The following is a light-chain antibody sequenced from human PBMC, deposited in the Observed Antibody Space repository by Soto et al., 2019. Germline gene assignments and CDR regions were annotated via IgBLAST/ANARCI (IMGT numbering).Light chain of an antibody. J-gene: IGKJ1*01. V-gene: IGKV1-5*03. CDR3: QQYNSYSPWT. CDR1: QSISSW. CDR2: KAS. Sequence: DIPMTQSPSTLSASVGDRVTITCRASQSISSWLAWYQQKPGKAPKLLIYKASSLESGVPSRFSGSGSGTEFTLTISSLQPDDFATCYCQQYNSYSPWTFGQGTKVEIK.